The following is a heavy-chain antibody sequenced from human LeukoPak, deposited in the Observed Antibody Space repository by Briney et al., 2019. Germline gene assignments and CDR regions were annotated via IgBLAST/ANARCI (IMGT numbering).Heavy chain of an antibody. Sequence: ASVKVSCKASGYTFTGYYMHWVRQAPGQGLEWMGWINPNSGGTNYAQKFQGRVTMTRDTSISTAYMELSRLRSDDTAVYYCARNYYDSSSDAFDIWGQGTMVTVPS. CDR3: ARNYYDSSSDAFDI. CDR1: GYTFTGYY. V-gene: IGHV1-2*02. CDR2: INPNSGGT. J-gene: IGHJ3*02. D-gene: IGHD3-22*01.